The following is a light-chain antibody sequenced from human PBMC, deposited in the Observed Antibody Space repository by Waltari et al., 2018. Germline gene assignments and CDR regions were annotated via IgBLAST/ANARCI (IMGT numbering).Light chain of an antibody. V-gene: IGLV1-40*01. J-gene: IGLJ2*01. CDR3: QSYDSSLSGSV. Sequence: QSVLTQPPSVSGAPGQRVTISCTGSSSNTGAGYDVHWYQQLPGTAPKLLIYGNSNRPSGVPDRFSGSKSDTSASLAITGLQAEDEAEYYCQSYDSSLSGSVFGGGTKLTVL. CDR2: GNS. CDR1: SSNTGAGYD.